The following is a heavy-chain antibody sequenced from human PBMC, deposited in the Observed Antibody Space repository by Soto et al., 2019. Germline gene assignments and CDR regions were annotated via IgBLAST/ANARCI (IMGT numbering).Heavy chain of an antibody. J-gene: IGHJ4*02. CDR2: ISGSGGST. Sequence: GSLRLSCAASGFTFSSYAMSWVRQAPGKGLEWVSAISGSGGSTYYADSVKGRFTISRDNSKNTLYLQMNSLRAEDTAVYYCAEDSFRRIAAAGPPVYWGQGTLVTVSS. V-gene: IGHV3-23*01. CDR3: AEDSFRRIAAAGPPVY. CDR1: GFTFSSYA. D-gene: IGHD6-13*01.